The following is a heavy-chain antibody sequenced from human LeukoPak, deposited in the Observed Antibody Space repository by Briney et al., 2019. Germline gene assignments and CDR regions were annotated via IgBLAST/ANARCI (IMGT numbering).Heavy chain of an antibody. CDR3: ARDDNRNDFYGDYRYFHH. Sequence: PSETLSLTCTVSGYSISSGYYWGWLRQPPGAGPEWIGSIFLSGSTYYNPSLKSRVSISVDTSKNQFSLRLRSVTAADTAVYYCARDDNRNDFYGDYRYFHHWGQGTLVTVSS. CDR1: GYSISSGYY. D-gene: IGHD4-17*01. J-gene: IGHJ1*01. V-gene: IGHV4-38-2*02. CDR2: IFLSGST.